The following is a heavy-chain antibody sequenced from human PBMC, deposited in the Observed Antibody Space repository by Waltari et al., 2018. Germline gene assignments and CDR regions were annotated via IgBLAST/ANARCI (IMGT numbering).Heavy chain of an antibody. Sequence: QVQLQESGPGLVKPSETLSLTCTVSGGSISSYYWSWIRQPAGKGLEWIGRIYTSGSTNYNPALKSRVTMSVDTSKNQFALKLSSVTAADTAVYYCAREREIFTGTTRGCAFDIWGQGTMVTVSS. V-gene: IGHV4-4*07. CDR2: IYTSGST. CDR1: GGSISSYY. CDR3: AREREIFTGTTRGCAFDI. J-gene: IGHJ3*02. D-gene: IGHD1-7*01.